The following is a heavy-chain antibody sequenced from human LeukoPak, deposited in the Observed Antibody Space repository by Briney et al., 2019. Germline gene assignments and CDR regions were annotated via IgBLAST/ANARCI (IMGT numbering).Heavy chain of an antibody. CDR3: AGRGYSGWSYYYYYMDV. Sequence: SVKVSCKASGGTFSSYAISWVRQAPGQGLEWMGGIIPIFGTANYAQKFQGRVTISTDESTSTAYMELSSLRSEDAAVYYCAGRGYSGWSYYYYYMDVWGKGTTVTVSS. V-gene: IGHV1-69*05. CDR1: GGTFSSYA. CDR2: IIPIFGTA. J-gene: IGHJ6*03. D-gene: IGHD6-19*01.